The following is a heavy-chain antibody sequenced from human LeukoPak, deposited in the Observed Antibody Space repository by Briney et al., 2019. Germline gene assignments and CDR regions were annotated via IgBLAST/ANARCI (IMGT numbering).Heavy chain of an antibody. CDR2: LYTGGGT. CDR3: TRSGYRHPYHFDS. J-gene: IGHJ4*02. V-gene: IGHV3-53*01. CDR1: GFSGRTTY. Sequence: GGSLRLSCAASGFSGRTTYMSWVRQAPGKGLEWVSVLYTGGGTDHADSVKGRFTISRDNSKNTLSLQMNSLRVEDTAIYYCTRSGYRHPYHFDSWGQGTLVIVSS. D-gene: IGHD3-22*01.